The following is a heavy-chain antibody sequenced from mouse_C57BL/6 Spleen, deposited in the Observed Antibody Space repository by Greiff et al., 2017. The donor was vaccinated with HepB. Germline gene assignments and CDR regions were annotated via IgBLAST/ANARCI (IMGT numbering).Heavy chain of an antibody. CDR3: ARSPIDTEVEGTDY. CDR2: IDPEDGDT. J-gene: IGHJ2*01. D-gene: IGHD1-1*01. CDR1: GFNIKDYY. V-gene: IGHV14-2*01. Sequence: EVQLQQSGAELVKPGASVKLSCTASGFNIKDYYMHWVKQRTEQGLEWIGRIDPEDGDTKYAPKFQGKATITADTSSNTAYLQLSSLTSEDTAAYYCARSPIDTEVEGTDYWGQGTTLTVSS.